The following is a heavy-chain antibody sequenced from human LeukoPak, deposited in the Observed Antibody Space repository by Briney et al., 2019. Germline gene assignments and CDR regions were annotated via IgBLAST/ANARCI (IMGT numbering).Heavy chain of an antibody. Sequence: GGSLRLSCAASGFTFSSYWMHWVRQAPGKGLVWVSRISYDGGDPSYADSVKGRFTISRDNAKNTLYLQMNSLTAEDTAVYYCARGYSSRLYNWLDPWGQGTLVTVSA. CDR1: GFTFSSYW. D-gene: IGHD6-13*01. CDR2: ISYDGGDP. J-gene: IGHJ5*02. CDR3: ARGYSSRLYNWLDP. V-gene: IGHV3-74*01.